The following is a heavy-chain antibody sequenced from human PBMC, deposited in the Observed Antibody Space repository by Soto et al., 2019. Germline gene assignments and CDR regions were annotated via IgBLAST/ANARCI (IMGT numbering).Heavy chain of an antibody. Sequence: EVQLVESGGGLIQPGGSLRLSCEVSGFTVSSNYMSWVRQIPGKGLEWVSVIYISGTTYYADSVKGRFTISRDNSKNTVYLQMNSLRAEDTAVYYCAREHNWNDAYFDYWGQGTLVTVSS. CDR2: IYISGTT. D-gene: IGHD1-1*01. CDR1: GFTVSSNY. V-gene: IGHV3-53*01. J-gene: IGHJ4*02. CDR3: AREHNWNDAYFDY.